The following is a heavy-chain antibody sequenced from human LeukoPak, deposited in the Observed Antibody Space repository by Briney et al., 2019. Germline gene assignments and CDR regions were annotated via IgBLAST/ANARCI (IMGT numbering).Heavy chain of an antibody. CDR1: GFTFSTYG. CDR2: IRYDGSNYEEGINK. Sequence: GGSLRLSCAASGFTFSTYGMHWVRQAPGKGLEWVAFIRYDGSNYEEGINKYYADSVKGRFAISRDNAKNSLYLQMNSLRAEDTAVYYCARVGKRFLEWDLSWGAYYFDYWGQGTLSPSPQ. J-gene: IGHJ4*02. CDR3: ARVGKRFLEWDLSWGAYYFDY. D-gene: IGHD3-3*01. V-gene: IGHV3-30*02.